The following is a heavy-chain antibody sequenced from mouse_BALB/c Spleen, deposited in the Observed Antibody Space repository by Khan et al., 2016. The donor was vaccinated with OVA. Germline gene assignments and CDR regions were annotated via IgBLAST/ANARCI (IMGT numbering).Heavy chain of an antibody. Sequence: QVQLQQSGPGLVAPSQSLSITCTVSGFSLSRYNIHWIRQPPGKGLEWLGMIWGGGGTDYNSTLKSRLSIKKDNSKSQVFLKMNSVHTDDSAMDFCARAYYRFDGYYAMDYWGQGTSVTVSS. D-gene: IGHD2-14*01. V-gene: IGHV2-6-4*01. CDR2: IWGGGGT. J-gene: IGHJ4*01. CDR1: GFSLSRYN. CDR3: ARAYYRFDGYYAMDY.